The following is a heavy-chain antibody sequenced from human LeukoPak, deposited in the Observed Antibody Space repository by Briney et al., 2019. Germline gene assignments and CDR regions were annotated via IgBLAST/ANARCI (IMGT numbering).Heavy chain of an antibody. J-gene: IGHJ5*02. Sequence: PSETLSITCTVTDGTISSYYWSWIRQPAGKGLEWIGRIYTSGSTNYNPSLKSRVTMSVDTSKNQFSLKLSSVTAADTAVYYCARDHCSGGSCYSVSWGQGTLVTVSS. D-gene: IGHD2-15*01. CDR1: DGTISSYY. CDR2: IYTSGST. CDR3: ARDHCSGGSCYSVS. V-gene: IGHV4-4*07.